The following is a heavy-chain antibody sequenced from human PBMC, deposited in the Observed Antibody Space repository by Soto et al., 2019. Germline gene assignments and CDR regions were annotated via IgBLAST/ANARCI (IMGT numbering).Heavy chain of an antibody. Sequence: SGGSLRLSCAASGFRFSDHYMTWIRQAPGKGLEWVSKISSGGTTMYYADSVKGRFTVSRDNAQNSLYLQMNGLRAEDTAVYYCAGDPYYYGSAFWGQGTLVTVSS. D-gene: IGHD3-10*01. CDR1: GFRFSDHY. CDR2: ISSGGTTM. CDR3: AGDPYYYGSAF. V-gene: IGHV3-11*01. J-gene: IGHJ4*02.